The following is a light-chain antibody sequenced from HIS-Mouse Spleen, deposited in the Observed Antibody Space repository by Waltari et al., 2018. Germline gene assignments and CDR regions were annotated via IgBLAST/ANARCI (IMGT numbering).Light chain of an antibody. J-gene: IGLJ3*02. CDR3: AAWDDSLSGPV. V-gene: IGLV1-47*01. Sequence: QSVLTQPPSASGTPGQRVTISCSGSSPNLGSNYVYWYQQLPGTAPKLLIYRNNQRPSGVPDRFPGSKSGTSASLAISGLRSEDEADYYCAAWDDSLSGPVFGGGTKLTVL. CDR2: RNN. CDR1: SPNLGSNY.